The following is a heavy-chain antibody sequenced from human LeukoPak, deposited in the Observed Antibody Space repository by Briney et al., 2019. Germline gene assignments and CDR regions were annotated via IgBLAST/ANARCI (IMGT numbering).Heavy chain of an antibody. Sequence: ASVTVSCKASGYTFTSYDINWVRQAPGQGLEWMGWMNPNSGNTGYAQKFQGRVTMTRNTSISTAYMELSSLRSEDTAVYYCATAHSSGATFQHWGQGTLVTVSS. CDR2: MNPNSGNT. V-gene: IGHV1-8*01. CDR1: GYTFTSYD. CDR3: ATAHSSGATFQH. D-gene: IGHD3-22*01. J-gene: IGHJ1*01.